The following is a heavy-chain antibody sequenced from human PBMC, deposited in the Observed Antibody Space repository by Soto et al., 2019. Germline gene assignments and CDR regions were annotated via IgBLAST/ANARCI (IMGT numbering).Heavy chain of an antibody. CDR3: ARGTRDYDFWSGYSYSYYYMDV. V-gene: IGHV1-3*01. CDR2: INAGNGNT. J-gene: IGHJ6*03. Sequence: ASVKVSCKASSYAFTSYGVHWLRQAPGQRHEWMGWINAGNGNTKYSQKFQGRVTITRDTSASTAYMELSSLRSEDTAVYYCARGTRDYDFWSGYSYSYYYMDVWGKGTTVTVSS. D-gene: IGHD3-3*01. CDR1: SYAFTSYG.